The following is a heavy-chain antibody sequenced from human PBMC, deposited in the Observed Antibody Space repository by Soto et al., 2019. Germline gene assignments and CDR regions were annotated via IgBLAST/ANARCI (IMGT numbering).Heavy chain of an antibody. CDR2: INSGGST. CDR3: ASSLGYCSSNRGPDIVVVLCAFDI. V-gene: IGHV3-23*01. CDR1: GFTFSSYT. D-gene: IGHD2-2*01. J-gene: IGHJ3*02. Sequence: PGGSLRLSCAASGFTFSSYTMNWVRQAPGKGLEWVSGINSGGSTYYADSVKGRFTISRDNSKNTLYLQMDSLRAEDTAVYYCASSLGYCSSNRGPDIVVVLCAFDIWGQGTMVTVSS.